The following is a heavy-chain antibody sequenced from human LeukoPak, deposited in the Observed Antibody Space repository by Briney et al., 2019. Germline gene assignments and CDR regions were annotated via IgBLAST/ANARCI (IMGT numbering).Heavy chain of an antibody. J-gene: IGHJ6*03. CDR3: ASWDYYYMDV. V-gene: IGHV4-39*01. CDR2: IYYSGST. Sequence: SETLSLTCAVSGGSISRSFYYWGWLRQPPEKGLEWIGSIYYSGSTYHNPSLKSRVTMSIDTSKNQLSLKLSSVTAADTALYYCASWDYYYMDVWGTGTTVTVSS. CDR1: GGSISRSFYY.